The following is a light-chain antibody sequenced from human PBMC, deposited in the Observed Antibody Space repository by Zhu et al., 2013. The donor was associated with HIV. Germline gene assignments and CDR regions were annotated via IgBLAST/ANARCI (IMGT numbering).Light chain of an antibody. CDR3: QQSYSTPFT. CDR2: AAS. J-gene: IGKJ3*01. Sequence: DIQMTQSPSSLSASIGDRVTITCRASQSISSYLNWYQQKPGRVPKLLVYAASSLQSGVPSRFSGSGSGTDFTLTISSLQPEDFATYYCQQSYSTPFTFGPGDQSGYQT. V-gene: IGKV1-39*01. CDR1: QSISSY.